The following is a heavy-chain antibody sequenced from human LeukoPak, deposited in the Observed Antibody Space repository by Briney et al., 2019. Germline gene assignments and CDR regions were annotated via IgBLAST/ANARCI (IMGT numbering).Heavy chain of an antibody. CDR2: ISYDGSNK. J-gene: IGHJ4*02. CDR1: GFTFSSYG. CDR3: AKGSSWAD. Sequence: GRSLRLSCAASGFTFSSYGMHWVRQAPGKGLEWVAVISYDGSNKYYADSVKGRFTISRDNSKNTLYLQMNSLRAEDTAVYHCAKGSSWADWGQGTLVTVSS. D-gene: IGHD6-13*01. V-gene: IGHV3-30*18.